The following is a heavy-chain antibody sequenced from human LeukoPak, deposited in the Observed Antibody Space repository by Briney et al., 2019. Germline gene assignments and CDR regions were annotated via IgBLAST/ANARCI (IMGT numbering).Heavy chain of an antibody. D-gene: IGHD3-10*01. CDR3: AKDRQWFGESYYYYYMDV. J-gene: IGHJ6*03. CDR2: IRYDGSNK. CDR1: GFTFSTYW. V-gene: IGHV3-30*02. Sequence: GGSLRLSCAASGFTFSTYWMSWVRQAPGKGLEWVAFIRYDGSNKHYADSVKGRFTISRDNSKNTLYLQMNSLRAEDTAVYYCAKDRQWFGESYYYYYMDVWGKGTTVTISS.